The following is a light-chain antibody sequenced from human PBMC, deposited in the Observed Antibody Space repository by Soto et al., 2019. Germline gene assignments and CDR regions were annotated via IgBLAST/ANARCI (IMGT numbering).Light chain of an antibody. V-gene: IGKV1-9*01. CDR3: QQLKSYPLS. J-gene: IGKJ4*01. CDR2: AAS. CDR1: QDISSY. Sequence: DIQLTQSPSFLSASVGDRVTITCRTSQDISSYLAWYQQKPGKAPHLLISAASTLQSGAPSRFSGSGSGTEFTITISSLQPEDFANYYCQQLKSYPLSFGGGTTVEI.